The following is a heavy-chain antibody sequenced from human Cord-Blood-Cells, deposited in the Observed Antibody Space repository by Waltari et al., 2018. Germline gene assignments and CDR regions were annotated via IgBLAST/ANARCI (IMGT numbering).Heavy chain of an antibody. CDR3: ARRAVIAFDI. Sequence: QLQLQESGPGLVKPSETLSLTCTVSGGSISSSSYYWGWIRQPPGKGLEWIGSIYYSGSTYHNPSLKSRVTISVDTSKNKFSLKLSSVTAADTAVYYCARRAVIAFDIWGQGTMVTVSS. J-gene: IGHJ3*02. CDR2: IYYSGST. CDR1: GGSISSSSYY. D-gene: IGHD3-22*01. V-gene: IGHV4-39*01.